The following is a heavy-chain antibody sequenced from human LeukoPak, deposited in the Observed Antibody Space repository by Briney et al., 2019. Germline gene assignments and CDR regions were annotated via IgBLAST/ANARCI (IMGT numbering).Heavy chain of an antibody. D-gene: IGHD3-22*01. V-gene: IGHV4-4*09. CDR2: IYTSGTT. J-gene: IGHJ5*02. CDR3: ARHVVYYDSSGYLNWFDP. Sequence: PSETLSLTCTVSAGSISSYYWSWIRQPPGKGLEWIGYIYTSGTTNYNPSLKSRVTISVDTSKNQFSLKLSSVTAADTAVYYCARHVVYYDSSGYLNWFDPWGQGTLVTVSS. CDR1: AGSISSYY.